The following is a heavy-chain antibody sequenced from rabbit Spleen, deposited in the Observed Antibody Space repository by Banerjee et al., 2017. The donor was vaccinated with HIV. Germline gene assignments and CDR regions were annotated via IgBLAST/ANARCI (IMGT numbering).Heavy chain of an antibody. Sequence: QEQLVESGGGLVQPEGSLTLTCTASGFSFSSSYTMGWVRQAPGKGLEWIACIYGGSSDSTYYASWAKGRFTISKTSSTTVTLQMTSLTAADTATYFCARDDGSGHYIDGYFNLWGPGTLVTVS. J-gene: IGHJ4*01. CDR3: ARDDGSGHYIDGYFNL. D-gene: IGHD1-1*01. CDR2: IYGGSSDST. CDR1: GFSFSSSYT. V-gene: IGHV1S45*01.